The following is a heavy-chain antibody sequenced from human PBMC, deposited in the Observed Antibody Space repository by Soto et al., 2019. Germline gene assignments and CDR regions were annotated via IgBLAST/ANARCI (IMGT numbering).Heavy chain of an antibody. CDR2: IYPGDSDT. Sequence: PGESLKISCKGSGYSFTNYWIAWVRQMPGKGLEWMGIIYPGDSDTRYSPSFQGQVSISADKSISTAYLQWSSLKASDTAMYYCARPIMHMRLDDAFDIWGQGTMVTVSS. V-gene: IGHV5-51*01. J-gene: IGHJ3*02. CDR1: GYSFTNYW. D-gene: IGHD3-16*01. CDR3: ARPIMHMRLDDAFDI.